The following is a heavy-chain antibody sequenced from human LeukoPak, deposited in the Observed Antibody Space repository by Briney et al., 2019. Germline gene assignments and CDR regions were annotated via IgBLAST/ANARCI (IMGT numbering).Heavy chain of an antibody. CDR1: GGSISSYY. CDR2: IYYSGST. CDR3: ARGGYYYDSSGYRRGAFDI. J-gene: IGHJ3*02. Sequence: SETLSLTCTVSGGSISSYYWSWIRQPPGKGLDWIGYIYYSGSTNYNPSLKSRVTISVDTSKNQFSLKLSSVTAADTAVYYCARGGYYYDSSGYRRGAFDIWGQGTMVTVSS. V-gene: IGHV4-59*01. D-gene: IGHD3-22*01.